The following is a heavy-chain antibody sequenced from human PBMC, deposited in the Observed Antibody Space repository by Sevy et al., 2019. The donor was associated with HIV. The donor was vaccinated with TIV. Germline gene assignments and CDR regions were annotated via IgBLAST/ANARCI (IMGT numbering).Heavy chain of an antibody. Sequence: GGSLRLSCAASGFTFSSYGMHWVRQAPGKGLEWVAIIWYDGSNKKYADSVKGRFTISRDNSKNTLYLQMNSLRAEDTAVYYCAIGSVSLVIAKDASHIWGQGTMVTVSS. CDR2: IWYDGSNK. CDR3: AIGSVSLVIAKDASHI. V-gene: IGHV3-33*01. CDR1: GFTFSSYG. D-gene: IGHD2-21*01. J-gene: IGHJ3*02.